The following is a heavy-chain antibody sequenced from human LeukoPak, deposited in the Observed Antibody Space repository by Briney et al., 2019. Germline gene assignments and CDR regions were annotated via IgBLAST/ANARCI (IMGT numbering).Heavy chain of an antibody. CDR2: ISYDGSNK. CDR3: ARGGGNYVFDY. D-gene: IGHD4-23*01. J-gene: IGHJ4*02. CDR1: GFTFSSYA. Sequence: GRSLRLSCAASGFTFSSYAMHWVRQAPGKGLEWVALISYDGSNKYYADSVKGRFTISRDNSKNTLYLQMNSLRAEDTAVYYCARGGGNYVFDYWGQGTLVTVSS. V-gene: IGHV3-30*01.